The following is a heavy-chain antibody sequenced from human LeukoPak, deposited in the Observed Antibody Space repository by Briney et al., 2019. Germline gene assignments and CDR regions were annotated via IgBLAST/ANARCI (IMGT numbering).Heavy chain of an antibody. CDR1: GFTLSSYG. CDR3: ARVAITGTYAGEIAFDI. CDR2: ISYDGSNK. V-gene: IGHV3-30*03. J-gene: IGHJ3*02. Sequence: GGSLRLSCAASGFTLSSYGMHWVRQAPGKGLEWVAVISYDGSNKYYADSVKGRFTISRDNSKNTLYLQMNSLRAEDTAVYYCARVAITGTYAGEIAFDIWGQGTMVTVSS. D-gene: IGHD1/OR15-1a*01.